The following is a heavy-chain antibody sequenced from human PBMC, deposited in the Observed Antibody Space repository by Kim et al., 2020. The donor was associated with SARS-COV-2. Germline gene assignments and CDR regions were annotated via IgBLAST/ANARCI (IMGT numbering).Heavy chain of an antibody. J-gene: IGHJ6*03. CDR3: ARGPYFYYMDV. Sequence: KDYVDSVKGRFNISRDNTKKSVYLQMNSLRAEDTAVYYCARGPYFYYMDVWGNGTTVTVSS. CDR2: K. V-gene: IGHV3-7*04.